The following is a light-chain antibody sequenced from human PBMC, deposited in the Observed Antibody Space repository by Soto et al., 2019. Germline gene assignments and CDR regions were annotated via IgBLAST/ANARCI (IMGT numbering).Light chain of an antibody. Sequence: EIVMTQSPATLSVSPGESATLSCRASQTILTNLAWYQQRPGQSPRLVMYGTSSRATDIPARFSGSGSGTEFTLTISSLQSEDFVVYYCQQYNNWPITFGQGTRLEIK. CDR1: QTILTN. CDR3: QQYNNWPIT. J-gene: IGKJ5*01. V-gene: IGKV3-15*01. CDR2: GTS.